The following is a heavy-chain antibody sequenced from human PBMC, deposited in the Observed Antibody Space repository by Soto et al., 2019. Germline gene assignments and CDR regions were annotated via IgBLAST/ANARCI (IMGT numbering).Heavy chain of an antibody. CDR3: ACIFSGGYGYGFYYYGMDV. V-gene: IGHV4-39*01. CDR1: GGSISSSSYY. D-gene: IGHD5-18*01. CDR2: IYYSGST. J-gene: IGHJ6*02. Sequence: SETLSLTCTVSGGSISSSSYYWGWIRQPPERGLEWIGSIYYSGSTYYNPSLKSRVTISVDTSKNQFSLKLSSVTAADTAVYYCACIFSGGYGYGFYYYGMDVWGQGTTVTVSS.